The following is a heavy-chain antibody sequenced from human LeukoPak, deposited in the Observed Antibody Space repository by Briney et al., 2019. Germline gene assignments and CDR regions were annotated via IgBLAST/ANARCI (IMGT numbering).Heavy chain of an antibody. D-gene: IGHD3-10*01. CDR3: ARDSGTTGEVKFDP. V-gene: IGHV4-4*07. Sequence: ASETLSLTCTVSGGSISRSYWSWMRQPAGKGPEWIGRIYGSGTITYNPSLESRVTMSVDTSKNQSSLKLRSVTAADTAVYYCARDSGTTGEVKFDPWGQGILVTVSS. CDR2: IYGSGTI. J-gene: IGHJ5*02. CDR1: GGSISRSY.